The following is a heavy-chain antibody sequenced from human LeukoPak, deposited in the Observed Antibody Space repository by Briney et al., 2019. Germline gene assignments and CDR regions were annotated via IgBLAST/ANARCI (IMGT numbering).Heavy chain of an antibody. Sequence: GRSLRLSCAASGFSFSSFALHWVRQAPGKGLEWVAATSPAGNEIYYADSVKGRFTISRDNSNNTLYLQMNSLRPEDTALYYCARVEMPIIAVFDYWGQGTLVTVFS. D-gene: IGHD5-24*01. CDR1: GFSFSSFA. CDR2: TSPAGNEI. V-gene: IGHV3-30*01. CDR3: ARVEMPIIAVFDY. J-gene: IGHJ4*02.